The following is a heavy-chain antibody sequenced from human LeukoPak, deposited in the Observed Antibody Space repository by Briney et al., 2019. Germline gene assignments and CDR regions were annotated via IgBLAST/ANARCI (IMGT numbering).Heavy chain of an antibody. Sequence: LGESLKISCKGSGYSFTSYWISWVRQMPGKGLEWMGRIDPSDSYTNYSPSFQGHVTISADKSISTAYLQWSSLKASDTAMYYCAGLRSSGPLVDYWGQGTLVTVSS. CDR3: AGLRSSGPLVDY. J-gene: IGHJ4*02. CDR1: GYSFTSYW. D-gene: IGHD6-19*01. CDR2: IDPSDSYT. V-gene: IGHV5-10-1*01.